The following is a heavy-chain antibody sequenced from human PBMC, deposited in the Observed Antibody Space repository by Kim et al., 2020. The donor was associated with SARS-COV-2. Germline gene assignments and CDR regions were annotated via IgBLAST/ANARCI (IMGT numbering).Heavy chain of an antibody. CDR1: GFTFSARA. J-gene: IGHJ5*01. CDR2: SVNNNNNP. CDR3: AKDHPSGGWPAFDS. D-gene: IGHD6-19*01. Sequence: GGSLRLSCAASGFTFSARAMSWVRQAPGGGLEWVASVNNNNNPYYANFVKGRFTVSRDNSKNMLHLHMDRLTAEDTGLYYCAKDHPSGGWPAFDSWGQGTPVTVSS. V-gene: IGHV3-23*05.